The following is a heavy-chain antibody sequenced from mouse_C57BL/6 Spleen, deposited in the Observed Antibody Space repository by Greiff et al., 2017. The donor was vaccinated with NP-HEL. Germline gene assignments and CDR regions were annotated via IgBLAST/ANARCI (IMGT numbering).Heavy chain of an antibody. D-gene: IGHD1-1*01. V-gene: IGHV1-26*01. CDR1: GYTFTDYY. J-gene: IGHJ1*03. CDR2: INPNNGGT. CDR3: ARGATVGYFDV. Sequence: VQLKQSGPELVKPGASVKISCKASGYTFTDYYMNWVKQSHGKSLEWIGDINPNNGGTSYNQKFKGKATLTVDKSSSTAYMELRSLTSEDSAVYYCARGATVGYFDVWGTGTTVTVSS.